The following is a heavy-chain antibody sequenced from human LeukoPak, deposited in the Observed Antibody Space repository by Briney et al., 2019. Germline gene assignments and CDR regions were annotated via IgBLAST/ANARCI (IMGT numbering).Heavy chain of an antibody. J-gene: IGHJ3*02. CDR2: IPYSGST. D-gene: IGHD3-10*01. CDR3: AKEGAESFPDAFDI. Sequence: SETLSLTCTVSGGSISPYYWSWLRQPPGKGLEWIGYIPYSGSTKNNPSLKSRATISVDTSKNQFSLKLTSVTAADTAVYYCAKEGAESFPDAFDIWGQGTMITVSS. V-gene: IGHV4-59*01. CDR1: GGSISPYY.